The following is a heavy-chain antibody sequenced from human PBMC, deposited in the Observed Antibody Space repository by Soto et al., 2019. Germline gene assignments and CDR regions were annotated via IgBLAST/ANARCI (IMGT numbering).Heavy chain of an antibody. Sequence: PSETLSLTCTVSGGSISSGDYYWSWIRQPPGKGLEWIAYIHHTGSPYYNLSLKSRLTISIDTSKNQFSLRLTSVTAADTAVYYCARSRHSGSHFFDYWGQGILVTVSS. D-gene: IGHD1-26*01. J-gene: IGHJ4*02. CDR3: ARSRHSGSHFFDY. CDR2: IHHTGSP. CDR1: GGSISSGDYY. V-gene: IGHV4-30-4*01.